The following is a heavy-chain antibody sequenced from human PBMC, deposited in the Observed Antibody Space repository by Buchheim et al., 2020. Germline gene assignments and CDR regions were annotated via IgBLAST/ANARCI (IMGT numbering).Heavy chain of an antibody. CDR3: ARAGYYDSRGYLGDFDY. J-gene: IGHJ4*02. CDR1: GGSISSGGYY. D-gene: IGHD3-22*01. Sequence: VQLQESGPGLVKPSQTLSLTCTVSGGSISSGGYYWNWLRHHPGKGLEWIGYIYNGVTTHYNPSLRSRLIISVDKSENQFLLKLSSVTAADTAVYYCARAGYYDSRGYLGDFDYWGQGTL. CDR2: IYNGVTT. V-gene: IGHV4-31*03.